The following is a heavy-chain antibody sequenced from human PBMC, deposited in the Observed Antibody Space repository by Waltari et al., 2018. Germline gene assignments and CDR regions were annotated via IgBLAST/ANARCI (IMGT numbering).Heavy chain of an antibody. CDR2: VLPGASAT. J-gene: IGHJ4*02. CDR1: GYRFTSNW. Sequence: EVQLVQSGAEVKKPGESLRISCKTSGYRFTSNWIGWVRQMPGKGLEWMGIVLPGASATGYGPSLKGQVTISVDKSINPAYVQWSSLRSSDTAIYYCARIWGYYYETTDYLQGYFDSWGQGTLVTVSS. D-gene: IGHD3-16*01. CDR3: ARIWGYYYETTDYLQGYFDS. V-gene: IGHV5-51*01.